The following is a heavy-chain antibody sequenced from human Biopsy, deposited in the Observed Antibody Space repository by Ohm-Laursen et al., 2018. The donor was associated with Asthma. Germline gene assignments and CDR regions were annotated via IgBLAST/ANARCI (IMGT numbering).Heavy chain of an antibody. CDR2: ISYDGRNK. D-gene: IGHD3-3*01. CDR3: ARGAYYDFWSGYSRPIPGYYGMDV. J-gene: IGHJ6*02. V-gene: IGHV3-30*03. CDR1: GFTFGSYG. Sequence: SLRLSCTASGFTFGSYGMHWVRQAPGKGLEWVAVISYDGRNKYYGDSVKGRFTISRDNSKNTVYLQMISLRVEDTSVYYCARGAYYDFWSGYSRPIPGYYGMDVWGHGTTVTVSS.